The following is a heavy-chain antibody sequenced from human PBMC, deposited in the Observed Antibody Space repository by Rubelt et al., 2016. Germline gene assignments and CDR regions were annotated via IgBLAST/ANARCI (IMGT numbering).Heavy chain of an antibody. D-gene: IGHD2-15*01. CDR3: TTEPRGSDWYFDL. CDR2: IRNIADGGTT. J-gene: IGHJ2*01. Sequence: EVQLVESGGGVVQPGGSLRLSCAASGFTFSSYSMNWVRQAPGKGLEWVGFIRNIADGGTTDYAAPVQGRFTISRDDSKNTGYLQMNSLKTEDTAVYYCTTEPRGSDWYFDLWGRGTLVTVSA. CDR1: GFTFSSYS. V-gene: IGHV3-15*01.